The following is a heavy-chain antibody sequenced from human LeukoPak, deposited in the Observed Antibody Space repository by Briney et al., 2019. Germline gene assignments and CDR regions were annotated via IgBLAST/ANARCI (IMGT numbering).Heavy chain of an antibody. V-gene: IGHV3-74*01. D-gene: IGHD2-2*03. CDR1: GFTFDDYG. CDR3: ARARSGYGDY. CDR2: ISSDGIST. J-gene: IGHJ4*02. Sequence: PGGSLRLSCAASGFTFDDYGMSWVRQAPGKGLVWVSRISSDGISTDYADSVKGRFTISRDNAKNTLYLQLNSLRAEDTAVYYCARARSGYGDYWGQGTLVTVSS.